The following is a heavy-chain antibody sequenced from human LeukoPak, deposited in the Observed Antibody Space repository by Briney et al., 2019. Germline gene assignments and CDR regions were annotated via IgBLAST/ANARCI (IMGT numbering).Heavy chain of an antibody. CDR2: ISYDGSNK. CDR3: AREGYSPY. CDR1: GFTFSSYA. J-gene: IGHJ4*02. D-gene: IGHD6-13*01. V-gene: IGHV3-30*04. Sequence: GGSLRLSCAASGFTFSSYAMHWVRQAPGKGLEWVAVISYDGSNKYYADSVKGRFTISRDNSKNTLCLQMNSLRAEDTAVYYCAREGYSPYWGQGTLVIVSS.